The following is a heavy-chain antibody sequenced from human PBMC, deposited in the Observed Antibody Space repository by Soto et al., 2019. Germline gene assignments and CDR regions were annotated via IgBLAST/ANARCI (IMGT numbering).Heavy chain of an antibody. CDR3: AKAYGSGSPEQFDS. J-gene: IGHJ4*02. Sequence: EVQLLESGGGLVQSGGSLRLPCAASGFTFSSYAMGWIRQPPGKGLEWVSGISGSGGRTYNADSVKGRFTISSDNSKNKLYMQMNGLRAEDTAVYFCAKAYGSGSPEQFDSWGQGTLVTVSS. V-gene: IGHV3-23*01. CDR1: GFTFSSYA. D-gene: IGHD3-10*01. CDR2: ISGSGGRT.